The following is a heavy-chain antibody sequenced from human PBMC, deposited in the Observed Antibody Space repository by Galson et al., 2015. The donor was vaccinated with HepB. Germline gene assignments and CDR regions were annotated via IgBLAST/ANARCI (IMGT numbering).Heavy chain of an antibody. CDR1: GYTLTELS. CDR3: ATGGQVATIRLLKY. CDR2: FDPEDGET. D-gene: IGHD5-12*01. J-gene: IGHJ4*02. V-gene: IGHV1-24*01. Sequence: SVKVSCKVSGYTLTELSMHWVRQAPGKGLEWMGGFDPEDGETIYAQKFQGRVTMTKDTSTDTAYMELSSLRSEDTAVYYCATGGQVATIRLLKYWGQGTLVTVSS.